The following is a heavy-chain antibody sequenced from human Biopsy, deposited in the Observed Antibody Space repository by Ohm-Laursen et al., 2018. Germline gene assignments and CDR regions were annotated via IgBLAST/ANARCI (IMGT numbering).Heavy chain of an antibody. CDR2: ISWNSGSI. V-gene: IGHV3-9*01. J-gene: IGHJ5*02. D-gene: IGHD2-15*01. CDR1: GFTFDDYS. CDR3: ARVGCSSGSCYIDL. Sequence: SLRLSCAASGFTFDDYSMHWVRQAPGKGLEWVSGISWNSGSIGYADSVKGRFTISRDNAKNSLFLQMNSLRAEDTALYYCARVGCSSGSCYIDLWGQGTLVSVSS.